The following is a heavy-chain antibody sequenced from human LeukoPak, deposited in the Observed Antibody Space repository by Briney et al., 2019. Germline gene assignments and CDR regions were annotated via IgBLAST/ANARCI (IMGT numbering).Heavy chain of an antibody. J-gene: IGHJ4*02. D-gene: IGHD3-22*01. V-gene: IGHV3-30-3*01. CDR2: ISYDGSSK. CDR3: ARDKYFDSRTYYPRFDY. Sequence: GGSLRLSCAASGFTFSTYTMHWVRQAPGKGLEWVAVISYDGSSKYYADSVKGRFTISRDNSKNTLYLQMDSLRAEDTAVYYCARDKYFDSRTYYPRFDYWGQGILVTVSS. CDR1: GFTFSTYT.